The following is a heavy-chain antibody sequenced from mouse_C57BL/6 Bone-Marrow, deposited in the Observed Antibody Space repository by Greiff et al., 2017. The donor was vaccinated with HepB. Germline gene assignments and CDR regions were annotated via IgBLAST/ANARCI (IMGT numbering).Heavy chain of an antibody. CDR2: IRSKSNNYAT. J-gene: IGHJ1*03. CDR3: VRQGNYYGSSYVYWYFDV. CDR1: GFSFNTYA. Sequence: EVHLVESGGGLVQPKGSLKLSCAASGFSFNTYAMNWVRQAPGKGLEWVARIRSKSNNYATYYADSVKDRFTISRDDSESMLYLQMNNLKTEDTAMYYCVRQGNYYGSSYVYWYFDVWGTGTTVTVSS. D-gene: IGHD1-1*01. V-gene: IGHV10-1*01.